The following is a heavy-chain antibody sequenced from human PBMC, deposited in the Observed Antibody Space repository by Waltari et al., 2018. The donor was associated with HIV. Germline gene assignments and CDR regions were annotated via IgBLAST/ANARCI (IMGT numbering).Heavy chain of an antibody. CDR3: ARVGQERYYFDY. J-gene: IGHJ4*02. CDR2: IIPILGIA. D-gene: IGHD1-1*01. CDR1: GGTFSSYA. V-gene: IGHV1-69*04. Sequence: QVQLVQSGAEVKKPGSSVKVSCKASGGTFSSYAISWVRQAPGQGLEWMGRIIPILGIANYAQKFQGRVTITADKSTSTAYMELSSLRSEDTAVYYCARVGQERYYFDYWGQGTLVTVSS.